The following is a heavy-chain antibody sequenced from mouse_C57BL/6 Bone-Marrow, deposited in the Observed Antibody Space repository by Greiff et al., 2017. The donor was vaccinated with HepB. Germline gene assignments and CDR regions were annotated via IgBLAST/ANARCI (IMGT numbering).Heavy chain of an antibody. J-gene: IGHJ1*03. CDR2: ISSGGSYT. Sequence: EVKLVESGGDLVKPGGSLKLSCAASGFTFSSYGMSWVRQTPDKRLEWVATISSGGSYTYYPDSVKGRFTISRDNAKNTLYLQMSSLKSEDTAMYYCASHYYGSSYGEYFDVWGTGTTVTVSS. CDR3: ASHYYGSSYGEYFDV. V-gene: IGHV5-6*01. CDR1: GFTFSSYG. D-gene: IGHD1-1*01.